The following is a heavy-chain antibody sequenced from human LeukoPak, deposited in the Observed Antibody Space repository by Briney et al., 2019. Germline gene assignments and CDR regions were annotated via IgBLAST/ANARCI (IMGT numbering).Heavy chain of an antibody. D-gene: IGHD4-23*01. CDR2: ISGSGGST. Sequence: GESLRLSCAVSGFTFSNYAMTWVRQAPGKGLEWVSTISGSGGSTYYADSVKGRFTISRDNSKDTLYLQMNSLRADDTAVYYCAREGGNRLVIYFDYWGQGTLVTVSS. CDR3: AREGGNRLVIYFDY. V-gene: IGHV3-23*01. J-gene: IGHJ4*02. CDR1: GFTFSNYA.